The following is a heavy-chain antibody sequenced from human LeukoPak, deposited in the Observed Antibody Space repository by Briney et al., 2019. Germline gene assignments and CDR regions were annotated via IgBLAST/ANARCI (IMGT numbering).Heavy chain of an antibody. CDR2: INHSGST. Sequence: PSETLSLTCTVSGGSISPYYWSWIRQPPGKGLEWIGEINHSGSTNYNPSLKSRVTISVDTSKNQFSLKLSSVTAADTAVYYCARLPLLGYCSSTSCYAVFHAFDIWGQGTMVTVSS. J-gene: IGHJ3*02. CDR3: ARLPLLGYCSSTSCYAVFHAFDI. CDR1: GGSISPYY. D-gene: IGHD2-2*01. V-gene: IGHV4-34*01.